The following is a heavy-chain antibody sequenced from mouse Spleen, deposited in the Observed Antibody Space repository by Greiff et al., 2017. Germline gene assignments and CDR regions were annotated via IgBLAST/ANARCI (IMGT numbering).Heavy chain of an antibody. CDR3: TRSGAITTVVSFDY. CDR1: GYTFTDYE. CDR2: IDPETGGT. V-gene: IGHV1-15*01. D-gene: IGHD1-1*01. J-gene: IGHJ2*01. Sequence: QVQLQQSGAELVRPGASVTLSCKASGYTFTDYEMHWVKQTPVHGLEWIGAIDPETGGTAYNQKFKGKAILTADKSSSTAYMELRSLTSEDSAVYYCTRSGAITTVVSFDYWGQGTTLTVSS.